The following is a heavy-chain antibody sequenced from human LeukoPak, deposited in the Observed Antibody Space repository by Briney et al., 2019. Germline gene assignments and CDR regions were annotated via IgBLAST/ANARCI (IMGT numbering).Heavy chain of an antibody. CDR2: IRYDGSNK. CDR3: AKDSNYYYDSSGYSFQH. Sequence: HLGGSLRLSCTASGFTFSSYGMHWVRQAPGKGLEWVTFIRYDGSNKYYVDSVKGRFTISRDNSKNTLYLQMNSLRAEDTAVYYCAKDSNYYYDSSGYSFQHWGQGTLVTVSS. J-gene: IGHJ1*01. CDR1: GFTFSSYG. V-gene: IGHV3-30*02. D-gene: IGHD3-22*01.